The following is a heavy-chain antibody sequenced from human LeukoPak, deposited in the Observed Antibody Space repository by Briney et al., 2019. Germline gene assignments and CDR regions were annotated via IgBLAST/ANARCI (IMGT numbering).Heavy chain of an antibody. V-gene: IGHV4-39*07. Sequence: SETLSLTCTVSGGSISSSSYYWGWIRQPPGKGLEWIGSIYYSGSTYYNPSLKSRVTISVDTSKNQFSLKLSSVTAADTAVYYCARELVTFLWLGELPYYFDYWGQGTLVTVSS. D-gene: IGHD3-10*01. CDR1: GGSISSSSYY. CDR2: IYYSGST. CDR3: ARELVTFLWLGELPYYFDY. J-gene: IGHJ4*02.